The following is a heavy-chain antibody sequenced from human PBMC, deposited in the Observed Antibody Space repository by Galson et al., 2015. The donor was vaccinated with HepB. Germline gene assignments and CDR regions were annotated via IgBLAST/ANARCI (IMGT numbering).Heavy chain of an antibody. CDR1: GSSISSGYY. CDR2: IYHSGST. CDR3: ARALQGYYDVGNYAFDI. V-gene: IGHV4-38-2*02. Sequence: SETLSLTCTVSGSSISSGYYWGWIRQPPGKGLEWIGSIYHSGSTYYNPSLKSRVTISVDTSKNQFSLKLSSVTAADTAVYYCARALQGYYDVGNYAFDIWGQGTMVTVSS. D-gene: IGHD3-22*01. J-gene: IGHJ3*02.